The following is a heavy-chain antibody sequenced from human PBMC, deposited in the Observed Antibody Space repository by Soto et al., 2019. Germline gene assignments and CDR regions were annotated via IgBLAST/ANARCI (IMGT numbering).Heavy chain of an antibody. CDR2: ITVNGNT. D-gene: IGHD1-7*01. CDR1: GAYISDFS. V-gene: IGHV4-4*07. CDR3: ARESGENWTYEAH. Sequence: QVQQLESGPGLVKPWDTLSLTCTVSGAYISDFSWSWIRQPAGKGLEWIGRITVNGNTQYNPSFRSRVTMSMDTSRNQFSLNLQSATSADTALYYCARESGENWTYEAHWGQGTLVTVSS. J-gene: IGHJ1*01.